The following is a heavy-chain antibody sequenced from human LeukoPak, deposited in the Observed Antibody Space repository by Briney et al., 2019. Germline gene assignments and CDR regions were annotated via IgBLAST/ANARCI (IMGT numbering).Heavy chain of an antibody. CDR1: GGSISSSSYY. Sequence: SETLSLTCTVSGGSISSSSYYWGWIRQPPGKGLEWIGSIYYSGSTYYNPSLKSRVTISVDTSKNQFSLKLSSVTAADTAVYYCARHSRSMARGRGADYWGQGTLVTVSS. V-gene: IGHV4-39*01. D-gene: IGHD3-10*01. CDR2: IYYSGST. CDR3: ARHSRSMARGRGADY. J-gene: IGHJ4*02.